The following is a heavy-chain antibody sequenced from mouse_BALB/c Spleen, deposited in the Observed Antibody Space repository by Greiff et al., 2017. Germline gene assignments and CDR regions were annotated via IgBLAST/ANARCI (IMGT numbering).Heavy chain of an antibody. CDR1: GFTFSSFG. J-gene: IGHJ4*01. V-gene: IGHV5-17*02. Sequence: DVKLVESGGGLVQPGGSRKLSCAASGFTFSSFGMHWVRQAPEKGLEWVAYISSGSSTIYYADTVKGRFTISRDNPKNTLFLQMTSLRSEDTAMYYCARVAGSYYYAMDYWGQGTSVTVSS. CDR3: ARVAGSYYYAMDY. D-gene: IGHD4-1*01. CDR2: ISSGSSTI.